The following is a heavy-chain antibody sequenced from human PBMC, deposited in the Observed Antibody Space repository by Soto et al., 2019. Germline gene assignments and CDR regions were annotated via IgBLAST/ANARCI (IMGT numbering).Heavy chain of an antibody. CDR3: ARDRLGSAVVPHAH. V-gene: IGHV1-2*02. Sequence: ASVKVSCKASGYTFTDYHMHWVRQAPGQGLEWMGWITPDSGDTKYAQKFQGRVTMTRDTSISTVYMELTSLTSDDTAVYFCARDRLGSAVVPHAHWGQGTLVTVSS. CDR2: ITPDSGDT. CDR1: GYTFTDYH. D-gene: IGHD3-22*01. J-gene: IGHJ4*02.